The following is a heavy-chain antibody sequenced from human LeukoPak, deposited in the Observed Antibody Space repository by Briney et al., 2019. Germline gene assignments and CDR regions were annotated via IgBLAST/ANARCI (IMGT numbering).Heavy chain of an antibody. J-gene: IGHJ4*02. D-gene: IGHD6-19*01. V-gene: IGHV1-18*04. CDR1: GYTFTGYY. CDR2: ISAYNGNT. Sequence: ASVKVSCKASGYTFTGYYMHWVRQAPGQGLEWMGWISAYNGNTNYAQKLQGRVTMTTDTSTSTAYMELRSLRSDDTAVYYCARATVAGPPDYWGQGTLVTVSS. CDR3: ARATVAGPPDY.